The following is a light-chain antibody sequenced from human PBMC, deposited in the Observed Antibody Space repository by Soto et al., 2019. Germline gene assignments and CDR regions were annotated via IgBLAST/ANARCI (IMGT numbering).Light chain of an antibody. CDR3: QQYGSSPPT. V-gene: IGKV3-20*01. CDR2: GAS. CDR1: QSISRNY. Sequence: EIVLTQSPGTLSMSTGERATLSCRASQSISRNYLPWYQQKPGQAPRLLIYGASSMATGIPDRFSGSVSGTDFPLPISRLEAENFAVYSCQQYGSSPPTFGQGTTVEF. J-gene: IGKJ1*01.